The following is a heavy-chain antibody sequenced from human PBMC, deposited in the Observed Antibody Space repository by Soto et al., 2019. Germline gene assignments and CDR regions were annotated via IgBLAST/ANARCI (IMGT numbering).Heavy chain of an antibody. Sequence: GGSLRLSCAASGFTCSSYDMSWVRQAPGKGLEWVSTILVAGSTHFPDSVKGRFTISRDNSKNTVFLQMNSLTAGDTAVYYCAKATATGGGAFDICGQGTVVTVSS. CDR1: GFTCSSYD. D-gene: IGHD2-8*02. CDR3: AKATATGGGAFDI. V-gene: IGHV3-23*01. CDR2: ILVAGST. J-gene: IGHJ3*02.